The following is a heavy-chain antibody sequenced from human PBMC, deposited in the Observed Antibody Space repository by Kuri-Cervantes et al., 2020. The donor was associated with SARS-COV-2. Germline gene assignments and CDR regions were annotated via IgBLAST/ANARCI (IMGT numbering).Heavy chain of an antibody. D-gene: IGHD4-17*01. V-gene: IGHV3-48*03. CDR2: IGNTDSTT. J-gene: IGHJ4*02. CDR1: GFTFNSYE. Sequence: GESLKISCAASGFTFNSYEMSWVRQAPGKGLEWLSYIGNTDSTTYYADSVKGRFTISRDNAKNLLYLQMNSLRAEDTALYYCARDLSQYGDPGFDFWGQGTLVTVSS. CDR3: ARDLSQYGDPGFDF.